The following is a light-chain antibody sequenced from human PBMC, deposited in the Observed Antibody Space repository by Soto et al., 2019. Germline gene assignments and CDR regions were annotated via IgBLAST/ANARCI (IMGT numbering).Light chain of an antibody. Sequence: EIVLTQSPGTLSLSPGERATLSCRASQSITSNFLAWYQQKPGQAPRLLIYGASTRSAGVPDRFSASGSGTDFPLTITRLGPEDFAVYYCQQYGRSPLMYTFGQGTKLGVK. CDR2: GAS. CDR3: QQYGRSPLMYT. CDR1: QSITSNF. V-gene: IGKV3-20*01. J-gene: IGKJ2*01.